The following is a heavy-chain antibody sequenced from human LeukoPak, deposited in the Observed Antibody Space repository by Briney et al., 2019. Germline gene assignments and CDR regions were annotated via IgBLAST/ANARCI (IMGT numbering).Heavy chain of an antibody. CDR1: RFTFSSYG. CDR3: AKDRSSSWTFDY. J-gene: IGHJ4*02. V-gene: IGHV3-30*18. Sequence: GRSLRLSCAASRFTFSSYGMHWVRQAPGKGLEWVAIISYDGSNKYYADSVKGRFTISRDNSKNTLYLQMNSLRAEDTAVYYCAKDRSSSWTFDYWGQGTLVTVSS. CDR2: ISYDGSNK. D-gene: IGHD6-13*01.